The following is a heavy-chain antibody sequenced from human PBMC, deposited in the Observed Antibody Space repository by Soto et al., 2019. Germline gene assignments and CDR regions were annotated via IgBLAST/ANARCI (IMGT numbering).Heavy chain of an antibody. V-gene: IGHV3-48*01. CDR1: GFTFSSYS. D-gene: IGHD3-16*01. CDR3: ARETGIMITFGGGYYYMDV. CDR2: ISSSSSTI. J-gene: IGHJ6*03. Sequence: GGSLRLSCAASGFTFSSYSMNWVRQAPGKGLEWVSYISSSSSTIYYADSVKGRFTISRDNAKNSLYLQMNSLGAEDTAVYYCARETGIMITFGGGYYYMDVWGKGTTVTVSS.